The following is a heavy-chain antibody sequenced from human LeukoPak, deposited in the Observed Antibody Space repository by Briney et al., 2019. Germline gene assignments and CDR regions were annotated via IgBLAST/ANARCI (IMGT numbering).Heavy chain of an antibody. CDR2: ISTNGDAT. Sequence: PGGSLRLSCAASGFTLSNDALHWVRQAPGKGLEYVSAISTNGDATFYANSVKGRFTISRDNSKNTLYLQMGSLRAEDMAVYYCVRVGNYREFDYWGQGTLVTVSS. CDR1: GFTLSNDA. V-gene: IGHV3-64*01. D-gene: IGHD1-7*01. J-gene: IGHJ4*02. CDR3: VRVGNYREFDY.